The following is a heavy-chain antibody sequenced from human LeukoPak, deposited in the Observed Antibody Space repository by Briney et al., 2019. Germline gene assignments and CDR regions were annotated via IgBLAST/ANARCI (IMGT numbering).Heavy chain of an antibody. CDR3: ARRTGSYTQFDY. V-gene: IGHV4-59*06. CDR1: GGSISGYY. J-gene: IGHJ4*02. Sequence: SETLSLTCTVSGGSISGYYWSWIRQPPGKGLEWIGYIYYSGSTYYNPSLKSRVTISVDTSKNQFSLNLSSVTAADAAVYYCARRTGSYTQFDYWGQGTLVTVSS. CDR2: IYYSGST. D-gene: IGHD1-26*01.